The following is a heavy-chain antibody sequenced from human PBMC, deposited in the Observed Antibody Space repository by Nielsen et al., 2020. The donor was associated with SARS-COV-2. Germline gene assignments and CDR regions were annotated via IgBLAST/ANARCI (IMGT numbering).Heavy chain of an antibody. CDR2: MYYSGNT. D-gene: IGHD4-17*01. Sequence: SETLSLTCTVSGGAISSYYWSWIRQPPGKGLEWIGNMYYSGNTNYNPSLKSQVTISVDTSKNQLSLKLSSVTAADTAVYYCARGTTHDYFDYWGQGTLVTVSS. V-gene: IGHV4-59*01. CDR1: GGAISSYY. CDR3: ARGTTHDYFDY. J-gene: IGHJ4*02.